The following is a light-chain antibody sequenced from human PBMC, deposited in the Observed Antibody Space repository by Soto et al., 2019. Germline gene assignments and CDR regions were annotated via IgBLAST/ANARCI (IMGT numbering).Light chain of an antibody. CDR3: QQIYSIPIT. J-gene: IGKJ5*01. Sequence: DMQMTQSPFSLSASVADRVTITFRTSQSISSDLNWYQQKAGKAPKLLIYAASSLQSGVPSRFSGSGSGTHFTLTISSLQPEDFATYYCQQIYSIPITFGQGTRLE. V-gene: IGKV1-39*01. CDR2: AAS. CDR1: QSISSD.